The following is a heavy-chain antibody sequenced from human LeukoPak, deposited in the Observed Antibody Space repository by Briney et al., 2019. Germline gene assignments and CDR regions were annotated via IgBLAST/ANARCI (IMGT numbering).Heavy chain of an antibody. Sequence: HPGGSLRLSCAASGFTFSSYGMHWVRQAPGKGLEWVAVIWYDGSNEYYGDSVKGRFTISRDNSKNTLYLQMNSLRAEDTAVYYCARELGGYSSDYYVMDVWGQGTTVTVSS. CDR2: IWYDGSNE. CDR1: GFTFSSYG. D-gene: IGHD5-12*01. CDR3: ARELGGYSSDYYVMDV. J-gene: IGHJ6*02. V-gene: IGHV3-33*01.